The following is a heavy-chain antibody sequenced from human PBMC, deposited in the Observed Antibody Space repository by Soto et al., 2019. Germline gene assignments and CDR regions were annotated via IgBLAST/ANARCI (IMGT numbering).Heavy chain of an antibody. J-gene: IGHJ6*02. CDR2: IYSGGST. D-gene: IGHD3-3*01. CDR1: GFTVSSNY. V-gene: IGHV3-53*01. CDR3: ESNFGVVIGYYRMDV. Sequence: GGSLRLSCAASGFTVSSNYMSWVRQAPGKGLEWVSVIYSGGSTYYADSVKGRFTISRDNSKNTLYLQMNSLRAEDTAVYYCESNFGVVIGYYRMDVWGQGTKVTVSS.